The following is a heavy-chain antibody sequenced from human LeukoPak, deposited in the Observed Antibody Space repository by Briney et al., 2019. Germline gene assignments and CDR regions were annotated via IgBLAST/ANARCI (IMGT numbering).Heavy chain of an antibody. CDR1: GGSFSGYY. Sequence: SETLSLTCAVYGGSFSGYYWSWIRQPPGKGLEWIGEINHSGSTNYNPSLKSRVTISVDTSKNQFSLRLSSVTAADTAVYYCARDEGVELPHYYYYYGMDVWGQGTTVTVSS. D-gene: IGHD1-7*01. V-gene: IGHV4-34*01. CDR3: ARDEGVELPHYYYYYGMDV. CDR2: INHSGST. J-gene: IGHJ6*02.